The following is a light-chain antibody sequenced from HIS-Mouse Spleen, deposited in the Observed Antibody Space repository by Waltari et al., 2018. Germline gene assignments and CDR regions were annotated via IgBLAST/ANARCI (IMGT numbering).Light chain of an antibody. CDR2: DVS. J-gene: IGLJ2*01. Sequence: QSALTQPRSVSGSPGQSVTISCTGTSSDVGGYNYVSWYQQHPGKAPKHMISDVSKRPSGVPDGSSGSKSGNTASLTISGLQAEDEADYYCCSYAGSYTLVFGGGTKLTVL. CDR1: SSDVGGYNY. V-gene: IGLV2-11*01. CDR3: CSYAGSYTLV.